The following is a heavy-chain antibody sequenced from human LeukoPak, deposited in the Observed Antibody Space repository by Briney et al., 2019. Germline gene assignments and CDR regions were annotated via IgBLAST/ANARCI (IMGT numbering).Heavy chain of an antibody. J-gene: IGHJ5*02. CDR1: GGSISSGGYY. Sequence: SETLSLTCTVSGGSISSGGYYWSWIRQHPGKGPEWIGYIYYSGNTYYNPSLKSRVTISADTSKNQFSLKLSSVTAADTAVYYCARGGNLFDPWGQGTLVTVSS. CDR3: ARGGNLFDP. CDR2: IYYSGNT. V-gene: IGHV4-31*03.